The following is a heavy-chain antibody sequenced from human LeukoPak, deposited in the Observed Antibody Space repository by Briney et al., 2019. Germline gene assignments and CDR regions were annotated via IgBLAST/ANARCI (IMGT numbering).Heavy chain of an antibody. J-gene: IGHJ4*02. CDR2: INHSGST. Sequence: SETLSLTCAVYGGSFSGYYWSWIRQPPGKGLEWIGEINHSGSTNYNPSLKSQVTISVDTSKNQFSLKLSSVTAADTAVYYCAREYGTYYYDSSGYYRRYYFDYWGQGTLVTVSS. D-gene: IGHD3-22*01. CDR3: AREYGTYYYDSSGYYRRYYFDY. V-gene: IGHV4-34*01. CDR1: GGSFSGYY.